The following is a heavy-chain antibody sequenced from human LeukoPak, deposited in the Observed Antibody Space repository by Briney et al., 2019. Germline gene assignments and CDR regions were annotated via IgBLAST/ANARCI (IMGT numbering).Heavy chain of an antibody. CDR2: INPSGGST. D-gene: IGHD2-8*01. V-gene: IGHV1-46*01. CDR1: GYNFFRYY. Sequence: GASVKVSCKASGYNFFRYYMHWVRQAPGQGLEWMGMINPSGGSTSYAQKFQDRVTMTRDTSTSTVYMELSSLKSEDTAVYYCAREDVVLVDAVRYYYYGMDVWGQGTTVTVSS. J-gene: IGHJ6*02. CDR3: AREDVVLVDAVRYYYYGMDV.